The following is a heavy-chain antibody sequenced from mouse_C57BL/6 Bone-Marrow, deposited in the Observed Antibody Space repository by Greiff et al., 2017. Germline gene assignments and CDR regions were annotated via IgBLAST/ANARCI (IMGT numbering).Heavy chain of an antibody. J-gene: IGHJ2*01. V-gene: IGHV5-6*01. D-gene: IGHD1-1*01. CDR1: GFTFSSYG. CDR2: ISSGGSYT. CDR3: ARLITTVVAKGFDY. Sequence: EVHLVESGGDLVKPGGSLKLSCAASGFTFSSYGMSWVRQTPDKRLEWVATISSGGSYTYYPDSVKGGFTISRDNAKNTLYLQMSSLKSEDTAMYYCARLITTVVAKGFDYWGQGTTLTVSS.